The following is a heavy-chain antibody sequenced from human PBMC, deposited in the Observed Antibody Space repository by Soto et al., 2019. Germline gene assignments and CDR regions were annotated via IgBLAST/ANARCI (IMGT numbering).Heavy chain of an antibody. D-gene: IGHD2-8*02. Sequence: SETLSLTCAVSGGSISSSNWWSWVRQPPGKGLEWIGEINHSGSTNYNPSLKSRVTISVDTSKNQFSLKLTSVTAADTAVYYCARDKITGLFGYWGQGTPVTVSS. CDR2: INHSGST. V-gene: IGHV4-4*02. CDR1: GGSISSSNW. J-gene: IGHJ4*02. CDR3: ARDKITGLFGY.